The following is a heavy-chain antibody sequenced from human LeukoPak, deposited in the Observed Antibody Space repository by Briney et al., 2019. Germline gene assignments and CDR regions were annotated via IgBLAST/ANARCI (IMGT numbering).Heavy chain of an antibody. D-gene: IGHD5-12*01. J-gene: IGHJ4*02. CDR2: INSISGEI. V-gene: IGHV3-48*02. CDR1: GFTFSYYS. Sequence: GGSLRLSCVASGFTFSYYSMNWVRQAPGKGPEWVSYINSISGEIWYADSVKGRFTISRDDAKNSLYLQMNSLRDEDTAVYYCARDHGYAFDYWGQGTLVTVSS. CDR3: ARDHGYAFDY.